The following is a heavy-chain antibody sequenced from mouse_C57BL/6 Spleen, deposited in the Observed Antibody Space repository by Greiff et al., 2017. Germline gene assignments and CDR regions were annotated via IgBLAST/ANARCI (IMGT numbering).Heavy chain of an antibody. V-gene: IGHV3-1*01. CDR2: ISYSGST. CDR1: GYSITSGYD. CDR3: ARNYGSSYGYFDV. D-gene: IGHD1-1*01. J-gene: IGHJ1*03. Sequence: EVMLVESGPGMVKPSQSLSLTCTVTGYSITSGYDWHWIRHFPGNKLEWMGYISYSGSTNYNPSLKSRISITHDTSKNHFFLKLNELATEDTATYYCARNYGSSYGYFDVWGTGTTVTVSS.